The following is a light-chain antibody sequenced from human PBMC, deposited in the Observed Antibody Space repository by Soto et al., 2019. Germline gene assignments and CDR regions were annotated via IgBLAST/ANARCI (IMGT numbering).Light chain of an antibody. CDR2: DVT. J-gene: IGLJ1*01. V-gene: IGLV2-11*01. Sequence: QSALTQPRSVSGSPGQSVTLSCTGTSSDVGGYNFVSWYQQHPGKAPKLMIYDVTTRPSGVPDRFSGSKSGNTASLTISGLQAEDEADYYCCSYAGSFTYVFGTGTKVTVL. CDR1: SSDVGGYNF. CDR3: CSYAGSFTYV.